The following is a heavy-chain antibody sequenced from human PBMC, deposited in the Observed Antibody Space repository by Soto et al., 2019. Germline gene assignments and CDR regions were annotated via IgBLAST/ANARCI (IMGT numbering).Heavy chain of an antibody. V-gene: IGHV1-24*01. J-gene: IGHJ6*02. CDR1: GYTLTELS. CDR2: FDPEDGET. Sequence: ASVKVSCKVSGYTLTELSMHWVRQAPGKGLEWMGGFDPEDGETIYAQKFQGRVTMTEDTSTDTAYMELSSLRSEDTAVYYCATSWEMATSSYYYYGMDVWGQGTTVTVSS. CDR3: ATSWEMATSSYYYYGMDV. D-gene: IGHD1-26*01.